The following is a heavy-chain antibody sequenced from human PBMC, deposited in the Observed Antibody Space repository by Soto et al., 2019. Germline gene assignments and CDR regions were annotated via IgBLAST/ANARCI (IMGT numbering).Heavy chain of an antibody. CDR2: IIPIFGTA. CDR3: ARGSHSPGIAVAGYYY. CDR1: GVPFSSYT. J-gene: IGHJ4*02. D-gene: IGHD6-19*01. Sequence: ASVKVSCKASGVPFSSYTFSWVRQAPGQGLEWMGGIIPIFGTANYAQKFQGRVTITADESTSTAYMELSRLTSEDTAMYYCARGSHSPGIAVAGYYYWGQGTLVTVSS. V-gene: IGHV1-69*13.